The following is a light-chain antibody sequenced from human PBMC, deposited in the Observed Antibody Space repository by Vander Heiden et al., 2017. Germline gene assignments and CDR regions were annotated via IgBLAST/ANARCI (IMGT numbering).Light chain of an antibody. CDR1: QSPRHSNGYTY. J-gene: IGKJ4*01. CDR2: RVS. V-gene: IGKV2-28*01. Sequence: IVMTSTPPSLPVNPEEPTSTSCRSSQSPRHSNGYTYLHWYQQKPEQSQQLLIYRVSNHRSGVPDRFSGSGSGSDFTLKISWVEDEDVGVYYCMQATQPPETFGGGTKVEIK. CDR3: MQATQPPET.